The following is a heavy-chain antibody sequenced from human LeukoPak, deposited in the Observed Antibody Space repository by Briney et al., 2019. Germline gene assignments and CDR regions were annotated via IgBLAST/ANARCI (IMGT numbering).Heavy chain of an antibody. D-gene: IGHD1-26*01. V-gene: IGHV3-30*02. Sequence: PGGSLRLSCAASGFNITGYGIHWARQAPGKGLEWVATIQWDGYNKYYVDSVKGRFTVSRDTSKNTVYLQMDSLRSEDTAVYYCARREAVGAMSDFDDWGQGTLVTVSS. CDR3: ARREAVGAMSDFDD. CDR2: IQWDGYNK. J-gene: IGHJ4*02. CDR1: GFNITGYG.